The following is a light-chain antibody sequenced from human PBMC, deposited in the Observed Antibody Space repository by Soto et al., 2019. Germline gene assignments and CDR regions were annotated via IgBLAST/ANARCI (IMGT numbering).Light chain of an antibody. CDR2: EGT. CDR1: ASDVRTNKP. V-gene: IGLV2-23*01. CDR3: CSQAGKWV. J-gene: IGLJ3*02. Sequence: QSAPTQPASVSGSPGQSITIPCTRTASDVRTNKPVSWDQQNPGKAPKLIIYEGTERPSGVSERFSASKSGNTASLPMSGLPTDDEAHYYGCSQAGKWVFGGGTKRT.